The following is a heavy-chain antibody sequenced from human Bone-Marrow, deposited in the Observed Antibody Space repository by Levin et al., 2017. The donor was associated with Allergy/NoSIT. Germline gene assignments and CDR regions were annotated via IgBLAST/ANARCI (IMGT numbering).Heavy chain of an antibody. V-gene: IGHV3-21*01. Sequence: LSLTCAASGFTFSRYNMNWVRQAPGKGLEWVSSISSSGTYIYYADSLKGRFTISRDNAKNPLFLQMNSLRAEVTAVYYCARAHCSSTSCYLFDAFDIWGQGTMVTVSS. CDR2: ISSSGTYI. D-gene: IGHD2-2*01. J-gene: IGHJ3*02. CDR1: GFTFSRYN. CDR3: ARAHCSSTSCYLFDAFDI.